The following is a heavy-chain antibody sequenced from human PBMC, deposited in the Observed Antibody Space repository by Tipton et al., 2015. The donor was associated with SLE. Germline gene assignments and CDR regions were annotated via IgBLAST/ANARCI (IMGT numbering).Heavy chain of an antibody. CDR2: VFRDGST. D-gene: IGHD6-19*01. CDR3: ARVVPVGGTDY. Sequence: TLSLTCTVCGYSTSSGYYWGWIRQPPGKALGWIATVFRDGSTYYNPSLKSRVTISVDMSKNQFSLRVRSVTAADTAVYYCARVVPVGGTDYWGQGTLVTVSS. V-gene: IGHV4-38-2*02. J-gene: IGHJ4*02. CDR1: GYSTSSGYY.